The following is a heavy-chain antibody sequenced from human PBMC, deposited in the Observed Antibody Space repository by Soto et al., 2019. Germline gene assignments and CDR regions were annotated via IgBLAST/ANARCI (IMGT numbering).Heavy chain of an antibody. Sequence: PSETLSLTCTVSGGSISSSSYYWGWIRQPPGKGLEWIGSIYYSGSTYYNPSLKSRVTISVDTSKNQFSLKLSSVTAADTAVYYCARQGAVAGPQDYWGQGTLVTVSS. CDR3: ARQGAVAGPQDY. CDR2: IYYSGST. CDR1: GGSISSSSYY. D-gene: IGHD6-19*01. J-gene: IGHJ4*02. V-gene: IGHV4-39*01.